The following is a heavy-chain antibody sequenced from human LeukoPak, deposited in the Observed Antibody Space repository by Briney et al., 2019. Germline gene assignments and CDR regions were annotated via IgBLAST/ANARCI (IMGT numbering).Heavy chain of an antibody. J-gene: IGHJ5*02. V-gene: IGHV4-38-2*02. CDR1: GYSISSGYY. Sequence: SETLSLTCTVSGYSISSGYYWGWIRQPPGKGLEWIGSIYHSGSTYYNPSLKSRVTISVDTSKNQFSLKLSSVTAADTAVYYCARASINRGFDPWGQGTLVTVSS. D-gene: IGHD2-21*01. CDR3: ARASINRGFDP. CDR2: IYHSGST.